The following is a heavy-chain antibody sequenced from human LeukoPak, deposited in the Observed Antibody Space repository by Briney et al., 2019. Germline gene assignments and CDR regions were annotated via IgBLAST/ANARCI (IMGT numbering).Heavy chain of an antibody. CDR1: GFTFSNAW. D-gene: IGHD3-10*01. J-gene: IGHJ4*02. Sequence: GGSLRLSCAASGFTFSNAWMSWDRQAPGKGLEWVGRIKSKTDGGTTDYAAPVKGRFTISSDDSKNTLYLQMNSLKTEDTAVYYCTTSHGRGVMAGEDFDYWGQGTLVTVSS. V-gene: IGHV3-15*01. CDR3: TTSHGRGVMAGEDFDY. CDR2: IKSKTDGGTT.